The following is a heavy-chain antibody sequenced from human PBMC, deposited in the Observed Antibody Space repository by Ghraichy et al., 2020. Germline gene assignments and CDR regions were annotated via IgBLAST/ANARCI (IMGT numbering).Heavy chain of an antibody. CDR3: ARQTSGGFDP. CDR2: IYYSGGT. Sequence: SETQSLTCTFSDGSVTSDYWSWIRQAPGKGLEWIGYIYYSGGTHYNPSLESRVTISMHASRTQFSLKLTSVTADDTAVYYCARQTSGGFDPWGQGTLVTVSS. CDR1: DGSVTSDY. J-gene: IGHJ5*02. V-gene: IGHV4-59*08. D-gene: IGHD3-10*01.